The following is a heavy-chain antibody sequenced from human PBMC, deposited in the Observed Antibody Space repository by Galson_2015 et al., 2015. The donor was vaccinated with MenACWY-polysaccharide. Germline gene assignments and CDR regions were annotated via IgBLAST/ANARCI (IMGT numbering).Heavy chain of an antibody. J-gene: IGHJ4*02. D-gene: IGHD2-2*01. CDR2: GSNT. CDR3: ARVRYSTGKYQFDY. V-gene: IGHV3-23*01. Sequence: GSNTHYADSVKGRFTISRDNSKNTLSLQMNSLGAEDTAVYYCARVRYSTGKYQFDYWGQGTLVAVSS.